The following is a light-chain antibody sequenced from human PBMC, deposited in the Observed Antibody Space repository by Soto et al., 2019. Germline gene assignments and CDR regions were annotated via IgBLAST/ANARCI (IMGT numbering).Light chain of an antibody. CDR2: DVS. V-gene: IGLV2-11*01. J-gene: IGLJ1*01. CDR1: SSDVGGYNY. CDR3: CSYAGNYTHV. Sequence: QSALTQPRSASGSPGQSVTISCTGTSSDVGGYNYVSWYQQHPGKAPKLMIYDVSKRPSGVPDRFSGSKSGNTASLTISGLLAEDEADYYCCSYAGNYTHVFGTGTKLTVL.